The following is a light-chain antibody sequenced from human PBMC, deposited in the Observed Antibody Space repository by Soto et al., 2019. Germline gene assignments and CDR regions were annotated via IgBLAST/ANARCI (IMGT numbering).Light chain of an antibody. CDR1: QSIDTW. V-gene: IGKV1-5*03. CDR2: KAS. CDR3: QQYNSYSAGT. Sequence: DIQMTQSPSTLSASVGDRVTITCRASQSIDTWLAWYQQKPGRVPTLLIYKASTLESGVPSRFSGSGSGTEFTLTISSLQPDDVGTYYCQQYNSYSAGTCGQGTKVEIK. J-gene: IGKJ1*01.